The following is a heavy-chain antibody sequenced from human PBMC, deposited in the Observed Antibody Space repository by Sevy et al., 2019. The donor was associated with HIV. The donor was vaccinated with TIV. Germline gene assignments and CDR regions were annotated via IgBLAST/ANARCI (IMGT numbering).Heavy chain of an antibody. V-gene: IGHV3-7*01. Sequence: GGSVRLSCAASGFSLNSYWMSWVRQAPGKGLEWVANIKQDGSVKYYVDSVKGRFTISRDNARNLLYLQMNSLRAEDTALYYCVRAIAADGRFWGQGTLVTVSS. CDR1: GFSLNSYW. D-gene: IGHD6-13*01. CDR3: VRAIAADGRF. CDR2: IKQDGSVK. J-gene: IGHJ4*02.